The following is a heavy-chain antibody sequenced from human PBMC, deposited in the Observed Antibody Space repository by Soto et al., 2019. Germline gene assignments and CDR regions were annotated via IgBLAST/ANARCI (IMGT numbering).Heavy chain of an antibody. CDR3: ARAGGYCGGDCYSPEHFDY. CDR1: GFTFSRYS. D-gene: IGHD2-21*02. V-gene: IGHV3-21*01. CDR2: ISSSSSYI. J-gene: IGHJ4*02. Sequence: GGSLRLSCAASGFTFSRYSMNWVRQAPGKGLEWVSSISSSSSYIYYADSVKGRFTISRDNAKNSLYLQMNSLRAEDTAVYYCARAGGYCGGDCYSPEHFDYWGQGTLVTVSS.